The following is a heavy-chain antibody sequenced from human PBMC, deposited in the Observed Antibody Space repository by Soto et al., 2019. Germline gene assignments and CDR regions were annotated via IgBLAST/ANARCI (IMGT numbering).Heavy chain of an antibody. D-gene: IGHD5-12*01. J-gene: IGHJ4*02. V-gene: IGHV3-9*01. CDR2: ISWNSGSI. CDR1: GFTFDDYA. CDR3: AKGTPDIVATLPFDY. Sequence: EVQLVESGGGLVQPGRSLRLSCAASGFTFDDYAMHWVRQAPGKGLEWVSGISWNSGSIGYADSVKGRFTISRDNAKNSLYLQMNSLRAEDTALYYCAKGTPDIVATLPFDYWGQGTLVTVSS.